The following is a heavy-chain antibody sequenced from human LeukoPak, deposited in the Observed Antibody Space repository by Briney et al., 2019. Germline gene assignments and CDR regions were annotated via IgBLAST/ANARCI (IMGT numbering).Heavy chain of an antibody. V-gene: IGHV4-59*01. J-gene: IGHJ4*02. CDR2: IYYSGST. CDR1: XSSXY. CDR3: AREATTVTTDPTQFDY. Sequence: XSSXYWSWIRQPXGKGLEWIGYIYYSGSTNYNPSLKSRGTISVDTSKNQFSLKLSSVTAADTAVYYCAREATTVTTDPTQFDYWGQGTLVTVSS. D-gene: IGHD4-17*01.